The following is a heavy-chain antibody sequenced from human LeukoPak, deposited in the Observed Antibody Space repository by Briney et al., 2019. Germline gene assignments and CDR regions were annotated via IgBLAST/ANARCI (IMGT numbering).Heavy chain of an antibody. Sequence: PGGSLRLSCAASGFTFSSYSMNWVRQAPGKGLEWVSYISSSSSTIYYADSVKGRFTISRDNAKNSLYLQMNSLRAEDTAVYYCARGHEYYYYMDVWGKGTTVTVSS. CDR1: GFTFSSYS. V-gene: IGHV3-48*04. CDR3: ARGHEYYYYMDV. J-gene: IGHJ6*03. CDR2: ISSSSSTI.